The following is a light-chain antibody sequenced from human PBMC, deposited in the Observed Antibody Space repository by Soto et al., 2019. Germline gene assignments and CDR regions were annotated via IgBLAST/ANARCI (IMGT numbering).Light chain of an antibody. CDR3: QQYGRSPT. J-gene: IGKJ1*01. Sequence: EIVLTQSPATLSVSPGEGATLSCRASQGIGDTLAWYQQKLGQAPRLLIYDASRRATGIPDRFSGSGSGTDFTLTISRLEPEDFVVYYCQQYGRSPTFGQGTKVDIK. V-gene: IGKV3-20*01. CDR2: DAS. CDR1: QGIGDT.